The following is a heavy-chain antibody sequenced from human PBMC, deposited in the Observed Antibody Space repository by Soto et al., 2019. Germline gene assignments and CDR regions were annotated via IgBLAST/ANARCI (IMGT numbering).Heavy chain of an antibody. V-gene: IGHV3-23*01. CDR1: GFTFSSYA. D-gene: IGHD6-13*01. CDR3: AKDRDGAAAGPTKFYGMDV. J-gene: IGHJ6*02. CDR2: ISGSGDST. Sequence: EVQLLESGGGLVQPGGSLRLSCEASGFTFSSYAMSWVRQAPGKGLEGVSVISGSGDSTYYADSVRGRFTISRDNSKNTLYLQMNSLRAEDTAVYYCAKDRDGAAAGPTKFYGMDVWGQGTTVTVSS.